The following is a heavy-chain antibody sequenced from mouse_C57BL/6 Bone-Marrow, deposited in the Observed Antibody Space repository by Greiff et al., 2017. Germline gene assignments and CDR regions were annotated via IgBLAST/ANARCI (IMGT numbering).Heavy chain of an antibody. J-gene: IGHJ4*01. Sequence: EVQRVESGGGLVQPKGSLKLSCAASGFSFNTYAMNWVRQAPGKGLEWVARIRSKSNNYATYYADSVKDRFTISRDDSESMLYLQMNNLKTEDTAMYYCVRAYYSNPYAMDYWGQGTSVTVSS. D-gene: IGHD2-5*01. V-gene: IGHV10-1*01. CDR3: VRAYYSNPYAMDY. CDR2: IRSKSNNYAT. CDR1: GFSFNTYA.